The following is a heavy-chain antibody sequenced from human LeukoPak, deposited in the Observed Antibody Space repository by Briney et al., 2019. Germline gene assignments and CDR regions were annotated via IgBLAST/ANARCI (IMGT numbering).Heavy chain of an antibody. CDR2: IYTSGST. CDR3: ARVSLPEIVGATVAKLGDAFDI. D-gene: IGHD1-26*01. V-gene: IGHV4-4*07. J-gene: IGHJ3*02. CDR1: GGSISSYY. Sequence: PSETLSLTCTVSGGSISSYYWSWIRQPAGKGLEWIGRIYTSGSTNYNPSLKSRVTMSVDTSKNQFSLKLSSVTAADTAVYYCARVSLPEIVGATVAKLGDAFDIWGQGTMVTVSS.